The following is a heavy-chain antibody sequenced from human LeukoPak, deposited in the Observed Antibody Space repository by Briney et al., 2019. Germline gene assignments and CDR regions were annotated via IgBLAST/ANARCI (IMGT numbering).Heavy chain of an antibody. CDR3: ANRGGSSWYGLDY. CDR2: IRSKANSYAT. CDR1: GFTFSGSA. D-gene: IGHD6-13*01. Sequence: TGGSLRLSCAASGFTFSGSAMHWVRQASGKGLEWVGRIRSKANSYATAYAASVKGRFTISRDDSKNTAYLQMNSLRAEDTAVYYCANRGGSSWYGLDYWGQGTLVTVSS. J-gene: IGHJ4*02. V-gene: IGHV3-73*01.